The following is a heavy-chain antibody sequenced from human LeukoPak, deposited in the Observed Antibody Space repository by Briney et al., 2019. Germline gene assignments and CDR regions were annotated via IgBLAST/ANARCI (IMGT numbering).Heavy chain of an antibody. J-gene: IGHJ4*02. Sequence: SETLSLTCTVSGGSICNYYWRWIRQPPGKGLEWIGDIYYSGSTNYNPSLKRRVTISVDKSKKQFSLSLSSVPAAVTAVYYCARGASTWYSWGQGTLVTVSS. V-gene: IGHV4-59*01. CDR3: ARGASTWYS. D-gene: IGHD6-13*01. CDR1: GGSICNYY. CDR2: IYYSGST.